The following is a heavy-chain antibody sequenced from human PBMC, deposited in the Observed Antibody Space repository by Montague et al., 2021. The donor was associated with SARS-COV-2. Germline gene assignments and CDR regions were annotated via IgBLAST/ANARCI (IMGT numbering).Heavy chain of an antibody. CDR2: LYYSGSS. CDR3: ARHTVFCTSTSCFQEPSLYFYMDV. D-gene: IGHD2-2*01. Sequence: SETLSLTCSVSGDSISHSSFYWGWIRQPPGKGLEWIGRLYYSGSSSYNPSLKSRVTISIDTSKNRFSLVLSSVTAADTAFYYCARHTVFCTSTSCFQEPSLYFYMDVWGKGTTVTVSS. J-gene: IGHJ6*03. CDR1: GDSISHSSFY. V-gene: IGHV4-39*01.